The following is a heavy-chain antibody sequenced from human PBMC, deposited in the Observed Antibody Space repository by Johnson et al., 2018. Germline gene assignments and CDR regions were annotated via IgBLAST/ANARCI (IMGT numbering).Heavy chain of an antibody. CDR1: GGSISSSSYY. CDR3: AKHGGDWSYSHLDS. V-gene: IGHV4-39*01. Sequence: QVQLQESGPGLVRPSETLSLTCTVSGGSISSSSYYWGWIRQPPGKGLEWIGSIYYSGSTYYNPSLNSRVTISVDTSKNQLSLKLNSGTAADTAVYYCAKHGGDWSYSHLDSWGQGTLVTVSS. CDR2: IYYSGST. J-gene: IGHJ4*02. D-gene: IGHD1-26*01.